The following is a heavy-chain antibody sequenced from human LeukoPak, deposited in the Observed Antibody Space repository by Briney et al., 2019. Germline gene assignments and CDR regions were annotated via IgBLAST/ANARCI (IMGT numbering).Heavy chain of an antibody. CDR2: ITDTGDST. Sequence: GGSLRLSCAASGFPFSSSAMTWVRQAPGKGLEWVSTITDTGDSTHYADSVKGRFTFSRDNSKNTLYLQMNSLRAEDTAIYFCAKDYDMWTGSLDYWGQGTLVTVSS. J-gene: IGHJ4*02. D-gene: IGHD3-9*01. CDR3: AKDYDMWTGSLDY. V-gene: IGHV3-23*01. CDR1: GFPFSSSA.